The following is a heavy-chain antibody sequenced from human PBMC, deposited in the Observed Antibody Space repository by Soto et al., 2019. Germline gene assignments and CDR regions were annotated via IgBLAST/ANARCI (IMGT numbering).Heavy chain of an antibody. D-gene: IGHD4-17*01. CDR2: IYPHDSDT. CDR3: ARPTDYHYGMQV. J-gene: IGHJ6*02. Sequence: ESLTISRKGSGYNFHTYWLAWVRQMPGKGLEWMGFIYPHDSDTRYSPSFRGQVTISADKSINTAYLQWTSLKASDTAIYFCARPTDYHYGMQVWGQGTTVTVSS. CDR1: GYNFHTYW. V-gene: IGHV5-51*01.